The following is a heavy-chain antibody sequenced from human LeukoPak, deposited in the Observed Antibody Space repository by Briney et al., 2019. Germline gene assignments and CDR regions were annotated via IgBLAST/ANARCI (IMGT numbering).Heavy chain of an antibody. CDR3: AREGSIALDY. CDR1: GVSISSYY. CDR2: IHTSGST. V-gene: IGHV4-4*07. J-gene: IGHJ4*02. Sequence: SETLSLTCTVSGVSISSYYWSWIRQPAGKGLEWIGRIHTSGSTNYNPSLKSRVTMSVDTSKTQFSLKLSSVTAADTAVYYCAREGSIALDYWGQGTLVTVSS. D-gene: IGHD6-13*01.